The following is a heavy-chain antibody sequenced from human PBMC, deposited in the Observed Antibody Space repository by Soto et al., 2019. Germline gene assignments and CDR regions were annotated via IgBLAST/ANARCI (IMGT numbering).Heavy chain of an antibody. D-gene: IGHD3-3*01. V-gene: IGHV1-69*05. J-gene: IGHJ6*02. CDR1: GGTFSNHV. Sequence: QVQLVQSGAEVKKPGSSVKVSCKASGGTFSNHVISWVRQAPGQGLEWMGGIINIFGTANYAQKFQGRVTIPPDESTSKAHMELSILRSEDTAVYYCARGPYEFWSGYYRPDCHSGMDVWGQGTTVTVSS. CDR3: ARGPYEFWSGYYRPDCHSGMDV. CDR2: IINIFGTA.